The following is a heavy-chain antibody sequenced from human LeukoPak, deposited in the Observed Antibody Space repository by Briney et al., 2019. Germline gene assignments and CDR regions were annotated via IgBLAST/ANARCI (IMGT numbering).Heavy chain of an antibody. CDR1: GFTFSSYS. V-gene: IGHV3-21*01. CDR2: ISSSSSYI. CDR3: ARAYGDYEDFDY. D-gene: IGHD4-17*01. Sequence: PGGSLRLSCAVSGFTFSSYSMNWVRQAPGKGLEWVSSISSSSSYIYYADSVKGRFTISRDNAKNSLYLQMNSLRAEDTAVYYCARAYGDYEDFDYWGQGTLVTVSS. J-gene: IGHJ4*02.